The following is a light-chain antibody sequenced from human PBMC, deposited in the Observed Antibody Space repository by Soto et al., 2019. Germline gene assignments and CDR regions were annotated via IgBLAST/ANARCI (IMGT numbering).Light chain of an antibody. CDR1: NSDIGAYKF. CDR2: EVS. Sequence: QAVVTQPPSASGSPGQSVAISCTGTNSDIGAYKFVSWYQQHPGKAPKLIIYEVSIRPSGVPDRFSGSKSGNTASLTVSGLLAEDEADYYCSLYAGTNSVVFGGGTKLTVL. CDR3: SLYAGTNSVV. J-gene: IGLJ2*01. V-gene: IGLV2-8*01.